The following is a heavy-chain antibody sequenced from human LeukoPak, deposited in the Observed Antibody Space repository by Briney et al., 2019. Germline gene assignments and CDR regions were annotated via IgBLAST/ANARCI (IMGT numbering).Heavy chain of an antibody. J-gene: IGHJ4*02. V-gene: IGHV3-48*01. CDR2: ISSSSGTI. CDR3: ARALPLGS. D-gene: IGHD2-15*01. Sequence: GGSLRLSCAASGFTFSSYSMNWVRQAPGKGLEWVSYISSSSGTIYYADSAKGRFTISRDNAKNSLYLQMNSLRAEDTAVYYCARALPLGSWGQGTLVTVSS. CDR1: GFTFSSYS.